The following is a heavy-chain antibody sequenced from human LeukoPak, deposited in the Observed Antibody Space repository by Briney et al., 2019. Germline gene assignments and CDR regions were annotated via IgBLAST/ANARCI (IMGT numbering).Heavy chain of an antibody. J-gene: IGHJ4*02. Sequence: GGSLRLCCAASGFTFSNYWMSWVRQTPGKGLEWVANIKEDGSDKYYVDSLKGRFTISRDNAKNSLYLQMNSLRAEDTAVYYCAKDRTRQAYWGQGTLVTVSS. CDR1: GFTFSNYW. CDR2: IKEDGSDK. V-gene: IGHV3-7*03. CDR3: AKDRTRQAY. D-gene: IGHD3-3*01.